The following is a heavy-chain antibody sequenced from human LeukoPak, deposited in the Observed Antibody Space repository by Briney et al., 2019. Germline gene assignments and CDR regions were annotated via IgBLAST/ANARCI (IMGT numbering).Heavy chain of an antibody. CDR2: IYSGGKT. D-gene: IGHD6-13*01. CDR1: GFXVSPNY. J-gene: IGHJ3*02. Sequence: GGSLRLSCAASGFXVSPNYISWVRQAPGKGLEWVSVIYSGGKTYYADSVKGRFTISRDNSKNTLCLQMNSLRAEDTAVYYCAWQQVVRAAFDIWGQGTMVTVSS. CDR3: AWQQVVRAAFDI. V-gene: IGHV3-53*01.